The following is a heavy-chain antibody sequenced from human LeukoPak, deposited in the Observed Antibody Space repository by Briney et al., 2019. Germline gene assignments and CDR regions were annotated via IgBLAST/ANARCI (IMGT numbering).Heavy chain of an antibody. D-gene: IGHD6-25*01. V-gene: IGHV3-30-3*01. CDR2: ISYDGSNK. Sequence: PGGSLRLSCAASGFTFSSYAMHWVRQAPGKGLEWVAVISYDGSNKYYADSVKGRFTISRDNSKNTLYLQMNSLRAEDTAVYYCARDEAALGAFDIWGQGTMVTVSS. CDR3: ARDEAALGAFDI. CDR1: GFTFSSYA. J-gene: IGHJ3*02.